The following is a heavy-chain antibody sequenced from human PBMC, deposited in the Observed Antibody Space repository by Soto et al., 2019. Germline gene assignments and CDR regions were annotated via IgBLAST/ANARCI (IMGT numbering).Heavy chain of an antibody. V-gene: IGHV4-59*01. J-gene: IGHJ4*02. CDR3: ARDGGIVGVSTYFDF. CDR2: ISYSGST. CDR1: DDSFSTYL. Sequence: NPSETLSLTCIVSDDSFSTYLWSWIRQPPGKGLEWIGYISYSGSTNYNPSLKSRVSISVDTSKNQFSLKLSSVTAADTAVYYCARDGGIVGVSTYFDFWGQGSLVTVSS. D-gene: IGHD1-26*01.